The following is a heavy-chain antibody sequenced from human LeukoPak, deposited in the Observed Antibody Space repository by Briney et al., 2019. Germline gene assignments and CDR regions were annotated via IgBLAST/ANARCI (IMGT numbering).Heavy chain of an antibody. J-gene: IGHJ5*02. CDR1: GGSISSYY. V-gene: IGHV4-59*08. D-gene: IGHD2-2*01. Sequence: PSETLSLTCTVSGGSISSYYWSWIRQPPGKGLEWIGYIYYSGSTSYNPSLKSRVTISVDTSKNQFSLKLSSVTAADTAVYYCARHIVVVPAAPNGFDPWGQGTLVTVSS. CDR3: ARHIVVVPAAPNGFDP. CDR2: IYYSGST.